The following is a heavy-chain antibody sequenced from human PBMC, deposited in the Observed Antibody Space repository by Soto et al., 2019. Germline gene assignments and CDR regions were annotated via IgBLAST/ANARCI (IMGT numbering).Heavy chain of an antibody. CDR1: GFTFTLHY. CDR3: ARERDSFDY. CDR2: VNAGDGSA. Sequence: QVQLVQSGAEVTEPGASVKVSCKTFGFTFTLHYIHWVRQAPGQGLEWMGMVNAGDGSATYAREFRDKVSMTWGTSTSTVYLDLNSLKSEDTAIYYCARERDSFDYWGQGTLVSVSP. J-gene: IGHJ4*02. D-gene: IGHD3-22*01. V-gene: IGHV1-46*01.